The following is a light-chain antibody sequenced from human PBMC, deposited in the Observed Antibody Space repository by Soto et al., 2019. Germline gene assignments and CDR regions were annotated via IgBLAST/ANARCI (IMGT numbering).Light chain of an antibody. J-gene: IGKJ3*01. CDR1: QGISSY. CDR2: AAS. CDR3: QQLNSYPF. V-gene: IGKV1-9*01. Sequence: DIQLTQSPSFLSASVGDRVTITCRASQGISSYLAWYQQKPGKAPKLLIYAASTLQSGVPSRFSGSGSGTECTLTISSLQPEDFATYDCQQLNSYPFFGPGTKVDI.